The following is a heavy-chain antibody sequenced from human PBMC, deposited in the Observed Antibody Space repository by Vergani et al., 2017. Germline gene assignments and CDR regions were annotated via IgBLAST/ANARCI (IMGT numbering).Heavy chain of an antibody. CDR3: AGGARRGYSYGYKFDY. Sequence: QVQLQQWGAGLLKPSETLSLTCAVYGGSFSGYYWSWIRQPPGKGLEWIGEINHSGSTNYNPSLKSRGTISVDTSKNQFSLKLSSVTAADTAVYYCAGGARRGYSYGYKFDYWGQGTLVTVSS. CDR2: INHSGST. J-gene: IGHJ4*02. V-gene: IGHV4-34*01. CDR1: GGSFSGYY. D-gene: IGHD5-18*01.